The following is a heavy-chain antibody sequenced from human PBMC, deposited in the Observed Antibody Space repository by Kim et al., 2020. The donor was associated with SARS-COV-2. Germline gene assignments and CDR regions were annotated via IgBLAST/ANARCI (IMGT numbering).Heavy chain of an antibody. CDR3: AKDSVDYYDSSGYSD. J-gene: IGHJ4*02. Sequence: GGSLRLSCAASGFTFSSYAMSWVRQAPGKGLEWVSVIYSGGSSTYYADSVKGRFTISRDNSKNTLYLQMNSLRAEDTAVYYCAKDSVDYYDSSGYSDWGQGTLVTVSS. CDR2: IYSGGSST. D-gene: IGHD3-22*01. V-gene: IGHV3-23*03. CDR1: GFTFSSYA.